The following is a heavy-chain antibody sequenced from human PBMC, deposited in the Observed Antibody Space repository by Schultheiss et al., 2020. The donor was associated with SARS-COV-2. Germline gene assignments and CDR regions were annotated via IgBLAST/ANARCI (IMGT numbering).Heavy chain of an antibody. CDR3: AREKGCSGGSCYSYGMDV. CDR2: IYSGGST. J-gene: IGHJ6*02. CDR1: GFTVSSSC. V-gene: IGHV3-66*01. Sequence: GGSLRLSCAASGFTVSSSCMSWVRQAPGKGLEWVSVIYSGGSTYYADSVKGRFTISRDNSKNTLYLQMNSLRAEDTAVYYCAREKGCSGGSCYSYGMDVWGQGTTVTVSS. D-gene: IGHD2-15*01.